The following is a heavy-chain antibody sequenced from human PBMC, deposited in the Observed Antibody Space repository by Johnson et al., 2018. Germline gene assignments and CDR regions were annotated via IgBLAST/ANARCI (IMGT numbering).Heavy chain of an antibody. Sequence: VQLVQSGGGSVQPGGSLRLSCAASGISFSKNWMHWVCTAPGKGLVWVSQINSDGSRTNYADFVKGRFNISRDNAKKTVYLQMNSLRAEGTAVYYCASDMVYSMDVWGQGTTVTVSS. V-gene: IGHV3-74*02. CDR2: INSDGSRT. D-gene: IGHD2-15*01. CDR1: GISFSKNW. J-gene: IGHJ6*02. CDR3: ASDMVYSMDV.